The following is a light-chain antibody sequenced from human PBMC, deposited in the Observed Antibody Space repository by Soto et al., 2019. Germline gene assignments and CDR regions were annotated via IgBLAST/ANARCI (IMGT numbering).Light chain of an antibody. V-gene: IGKV3-20*01. J-gene: IGKJ4*01. CDR2: GAS. CDR3: QQYGRSPLT. Sequence: EIVFTQSPSTLSLSPGERATLSCRASQSVTSSSLAWYQQKPGQAPRLLIYGASIRATDIPDRFSGSGSGTDFTLTISRLEPEDFAVYYCQQYGRSPLTFGGGTKVDIK. CDR1: QSVTSSS.